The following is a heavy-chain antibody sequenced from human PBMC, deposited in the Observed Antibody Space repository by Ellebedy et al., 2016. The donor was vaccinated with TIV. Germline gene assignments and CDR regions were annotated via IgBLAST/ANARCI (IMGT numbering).Heavy chain of an antibody. J-gene: IGHJ5*02. V-gene: IGHV4-4*02. CDR3: ARDLTRGRGYFASWFDP. D-gene: IGHD6-25*01. CDR1: GGSINSDNY. Sequence: MPSETLSLTCGVSGGSINSDNYWSWVRQSPGRGLEWIGEVYHSGHTNYNPSLRSRVSISVDTSTSQFSLRLRSMTAADTAVYYCARDLTRGRGYFASWFDPWGQGTPVTVSS. CDR2: VYHSGHT.